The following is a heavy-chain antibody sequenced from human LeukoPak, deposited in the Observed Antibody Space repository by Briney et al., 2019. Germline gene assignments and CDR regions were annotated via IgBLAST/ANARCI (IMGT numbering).Heavy chain of an antibody. J-gene: IGHJ2*01. CDR1: GGPFRGYY. V-gene: IGHV4-34*01. Sequence: SETLSLTCAVYGGPFRGYYWSWLRQPPGKGLEGVGEINHSGSTNYNPPLKSPLTISVDTSKNQFSLKLSSVTAADTAVYYCARDLGNGSGSCIGGFDLWGRGTLVTVSS. CDR3: ARDLGNGSGSCIGGFDL. D-gene: IGHD3-10*01. CDR2: INHSGST.